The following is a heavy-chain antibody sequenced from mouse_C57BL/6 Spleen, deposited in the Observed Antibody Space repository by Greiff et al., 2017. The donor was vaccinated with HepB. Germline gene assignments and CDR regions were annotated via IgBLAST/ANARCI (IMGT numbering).Heavy chain of an antibody. CDR1: GYTFTDYN. CDR3: ARYPGNYVAMDY. D-gene: IGHD2-1*01. Sequence: VHVKQSGPELVKPGASVKIPCKASGYTFTDYNMDWVKQSQGKSLEWIGDINPNNGGTIYNQKFKGKATLTVDKSSSTAYMELRSLTSEDTAVYYCARYPGNYVAMDYWGQGTSVTVSS. CDR2: INPNNGGT. J-gene: IGHJ4*01. V-gene: IGHV1-18*01.